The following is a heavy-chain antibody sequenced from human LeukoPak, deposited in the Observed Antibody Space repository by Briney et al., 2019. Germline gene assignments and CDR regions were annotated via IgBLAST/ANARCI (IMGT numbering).Heavy chain of an antibody. CDR3: ARGVPENYYGSGSTNWFDP. Sequence: GSLRLSCAASGFTFSDYYMTWIRQAPGKGLEWVSYISNSGSTIYYADSVKGRFTISRDNAKNSLYLQMNSLRAEDTAVYYRARGVPENYYGSGSTNWFDPWGQGTLVTVSS. J-gene: IGHJ5*02. D-gene: IGHD3-10*01. V-gene: IGHV3-11*01. CDR2: ISNSGSTI. CDR1: GFTFSDYY.